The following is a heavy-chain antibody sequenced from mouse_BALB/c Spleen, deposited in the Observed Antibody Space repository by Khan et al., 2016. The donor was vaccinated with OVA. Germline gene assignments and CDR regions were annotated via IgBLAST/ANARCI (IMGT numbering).Heavy chain of an antibody. V-gene: IGHV1-26*01. D-gene: IGHD2-12*01. CDR2: INPNTYNI. CDR3: ARGDDFFAY. CDR1: GYSFTAYY. Sequence: VQLKQSGPDLVKTGASVTISCKASGYSFTAYYMNWVRLSPGKSLECIGRINPNTYNINYNQRFKGKAILTVDTSSSTAYMELRRLTSEDSAVYCSARGDDFFAYWGQGTLVTVSA. J-gene: IGHJ3*01.